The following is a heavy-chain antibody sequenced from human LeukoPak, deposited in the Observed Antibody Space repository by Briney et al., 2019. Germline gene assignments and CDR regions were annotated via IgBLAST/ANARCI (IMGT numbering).Heavy chain of an antibody. Sequence: SVKVSCKASGGTFSSYAISWVRQAPGQGLEWMGGIIPIFGTANYAQKFQGRVTITADESTSTAYMELSSLRSEDTALYYCARDSCGGGRCYYFDSWGQGTLVTVSS. J-gene: IGHJ4*02. CDR3: ARDSCGGGRCYYFDS. V-gene: IGHV1-69*13. CDR2: IIPIFGTA. D-gene: IGHD2-15*01. CDR1: GGTFSSYA.